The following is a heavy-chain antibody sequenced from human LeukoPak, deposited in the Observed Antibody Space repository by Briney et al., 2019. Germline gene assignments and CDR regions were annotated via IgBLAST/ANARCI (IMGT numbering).Heavy chain of an antibody. J-gene: IGHJ6*03. Sequence: SETLSLTCAVSGGSISRNSYYLGWIRQPPGKGLDWIGIIYYSGSTYYNPSLKSRVTISVDTSKNQFSLKLSAVTAADTAVYYCARTTMVRGTYYMDVWGKGTTVTISS. V-gene: IGHV4-39*07. D-gene: IGHD3-10*01. CDR2: IYYSGST. CDR3: ARTTMVRGTYYMDV. CDR1: GGSISRNSYY.